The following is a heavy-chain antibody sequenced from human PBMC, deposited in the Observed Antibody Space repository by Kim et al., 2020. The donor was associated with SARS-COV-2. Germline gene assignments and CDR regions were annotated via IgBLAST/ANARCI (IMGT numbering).Heavy chain of an antibody. CDR3: ARKYKIMDS. J-gene: IGHJ4*02. CDR2: ITI. Sequence: ITIYYADAVKGRFTISRDNAKNSLYLHMYSRRAGDTAVYYCARKYKIMDSWGQGALVTVSS. V-gene: IGHV3-11*01. D-gene: IGHD1-1*01.